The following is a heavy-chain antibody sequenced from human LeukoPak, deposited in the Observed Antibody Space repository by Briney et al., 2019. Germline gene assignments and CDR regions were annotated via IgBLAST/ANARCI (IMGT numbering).Heavy chain of an antibody. D-gene: IGHD3-22*01. V-gene: IGHV4-59*12. CDR1: GGSISSYY. CDR3: ARRGYYGSSGYFHY. CDR2: IYYSGST. J-gene: IGHJ4*02. Sequence: SETLSLTCTVSGGSISSYYWSWIRQPPGKGLEWIGYIYYSGSTNYNPSLKSRVTISVDTSKNQFSLKLSSVTAADTAVYYCARRGYYGSSGYFHYWGQGTLVTVSS.